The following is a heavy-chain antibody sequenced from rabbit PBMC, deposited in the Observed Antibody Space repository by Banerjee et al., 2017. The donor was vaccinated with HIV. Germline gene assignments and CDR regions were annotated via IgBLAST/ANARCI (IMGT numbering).Heavy chain of an antibody. D-gene: IGHD1-1*01. CDR3: ARAGVGGGGYRL. CDR2: IDAISSGNT. Sequence: QEQLVESGGGLVQPEGSLTLTCTASGFSFSSSYYISWVRQAPGKGLEWIACIDAISSGNTYYASWAKGRFTISKTSSTTVTLQMTSLTAADTATYFCARAGVGGGGYRLWGPGTLVTVS. V-gene: IGHV1S45*01. CDR1: GFSFSSSYY. J-gene: IGHJ4*01.